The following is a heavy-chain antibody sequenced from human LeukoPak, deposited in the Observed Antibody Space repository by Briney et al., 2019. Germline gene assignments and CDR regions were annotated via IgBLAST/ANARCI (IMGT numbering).Heavy chain of an antibody. J-gene: IGHJ4*02. D-gene: IGHD3-3*01. CDR2: IYHSGST. V-gene: IGHV4-34*01. Sequence: PAETLPLPCAVYGVPFSGYYWRWIRQSPGKGLEWMGEIYHSGSTHYNPSLKSRFIISLDTSKNQFFLKLSSVTAADTAVYYCARGRASYDFWSGYLFDYWGQGTLVTVSS. CDR3: ARGRASYDFWSGYLFDY. CDR1: GVPFSGYY.